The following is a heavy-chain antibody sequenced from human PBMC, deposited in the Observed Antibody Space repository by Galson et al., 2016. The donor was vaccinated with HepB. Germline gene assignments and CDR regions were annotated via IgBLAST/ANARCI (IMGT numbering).Heavy chain of an antibody. CDR2: IIGSGGST. CDR3: AASSGWCNSLDP. J-gene: IGHJ5*02. D-gene: IGHD6-19*01. V-gene: IGHV3-23*01. CDR1: GFTFSSYS. Sequence: SLRLSCAASGFTFSSYSMVWVRQTPGKGLEWVSDIIGSGGSTLYGDSVKGRFTISRDNSKNTVYLQMNSLRAEDTAVYYCAASSGWCNSLDPWGQGTLVIVSS.